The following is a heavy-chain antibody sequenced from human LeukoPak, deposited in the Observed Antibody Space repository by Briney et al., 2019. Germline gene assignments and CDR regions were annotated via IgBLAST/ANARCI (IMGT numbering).Heavy chain of an antibody. J-gene: IGHJ4*02. Sequence: SETLSLTCTVSGGSISSYYWSWTRQPPGKGLEWIGYIYYSGSTNYNPSLKSRVTISVDTSKNQFSLKLSSVTAADTAVYYCAREPIRYYFDYWGQGTLVTVSS. V-gene: IGHV4-59*01. CDR3: AREPIRYYFDY. CDR2: IYYSGST. CDR1: GGSISSYY.